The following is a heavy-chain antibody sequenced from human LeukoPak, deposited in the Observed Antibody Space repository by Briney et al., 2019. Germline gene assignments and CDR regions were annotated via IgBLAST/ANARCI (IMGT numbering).Heavy chain of an antibody. CDR3: ARDPRKYSSTPGAFDI. CDR2: ISSSSSTI. D-gene: IGHD6-13*01. CDR1: GFTFSSYS. J-gene: IGHJ3*02. Sequence: GGSLRLSCAASGFTFSSYSMNWVRQAPGKGLEWVSYISSSSSTIYYADSVKGRFTISRDNAKNSLYLQMNSLSAEDTAVYYCARDPRKYSSTPGAFDIWGQGTMVTVSS. V-gene: IGHV3-48*01.